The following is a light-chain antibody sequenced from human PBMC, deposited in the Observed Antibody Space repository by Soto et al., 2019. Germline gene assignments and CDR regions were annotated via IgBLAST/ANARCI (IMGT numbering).Light chain of an antibody. Sequence: DIQMTHSPSSLSASVGDRVTITCRASQSISSYLNWYQQKPGKAPKLLIYAASSLQSGVPSRFSGSGSGTDFTLTISSLQPEDFATYYCQQRNTFGPGTKVDIK. CDR1: QSISSY. J-gene: IGKJ3*01. V-gene: IGKV1-39*01. CDR3: QQRNT. CDR2: AAS.